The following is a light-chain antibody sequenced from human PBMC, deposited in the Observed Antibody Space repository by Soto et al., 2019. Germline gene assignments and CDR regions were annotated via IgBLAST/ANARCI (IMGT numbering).Light chain of an antibody. CDR2: EVS. J-gene: IGLJ2*01. CDR1: SSDVGGYNY. CDR3: SSYAGSNNPVI. V-gene: IGLV2-8*01. Sequence: QSALTQPASASGSPGQSVTISCTGTSSDVGGYNYVSWYQQHPGKAPKFMIYEVSNRPSGVPDRFSGSKSGNTASLTVSGRQADDEADYYCSSYAGSNNPVIFGGGTKLTVL.